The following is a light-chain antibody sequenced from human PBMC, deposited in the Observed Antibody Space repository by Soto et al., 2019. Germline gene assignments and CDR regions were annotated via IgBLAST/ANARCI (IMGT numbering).Light chain of an antibody. CDR1: QSVSSN. CDR2: GES. CDR3: QKYNNWPRT. V-gene: IGKV3-15*01. J-gene: IGKJ1*01. Sequence: DIVMTQSPATLSLSPGDRATLSCRASQSVSSNLAWYQQKTGQAPRLLIYGESTRATGIPARFSGSGSGTELNLTISSLQSEDFAVYYCQKYNNWPRTCGQGTKVDVK.